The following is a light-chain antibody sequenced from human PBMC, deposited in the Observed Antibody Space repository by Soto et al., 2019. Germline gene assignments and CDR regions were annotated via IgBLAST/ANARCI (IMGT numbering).Light chain of an antibody. CDR2: GNR. Sequence: LTQPHSVSESPGKTVTISCTGSSSNIGAGYDAHGYQQLPGTAPKLLIYGNRNRPSGVPDRFAGSKSGTSASLAITGLQAEDEADDYCQAYDSSLSGYYVFGTWTKLTVL. CDR3: QAYDSSLSGYYV. CDR1: SSNIGAGYD. J-gene: IGLJ1*01. V-gene: IGLV1-40*01.